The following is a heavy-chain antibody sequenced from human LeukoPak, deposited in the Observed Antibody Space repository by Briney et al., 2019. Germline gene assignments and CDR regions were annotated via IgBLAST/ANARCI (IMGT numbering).Heavy chain of an antibody. V-gene: IGHV3-23*01. CDR3: AIEYSSASG. CDR1: GFTLSSYA. Sequence: GGSLRLSCAASGFTLSSYAMSWVRQAPGKRLEWVSAISGSGGSTYYADSVKGRFTISRDNSKNTLYLEMNSLRAEDTAVYYCAIEYSSASGWGQGTLVTVSS. CDR2: ISGSGGST. J-gene: IGHJ4*02. D-gene: IGHD6-6*01.